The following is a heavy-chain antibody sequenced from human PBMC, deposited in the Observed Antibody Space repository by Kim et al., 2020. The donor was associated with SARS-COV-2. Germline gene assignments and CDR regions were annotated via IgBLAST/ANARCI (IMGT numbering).Heavy chain of an antibody. CDR2: IYYSGST. J-gene: IGHJ4*02. CDR3: ARVTHSYGTGGFAY. V-gene: IGHV4-59*01. D-gene: IGHD5-18*01. Sequence: SETLSLTCTVAGGSISSYYWSWIRQPPGKGLEWIGYIYYSGSTNYNPSLKSRVTISVDTSKNQLSLKLSSVTAADTAVYYCARVTHSYGTGGFAYWGQGT. CDR1: GGSISSYY.